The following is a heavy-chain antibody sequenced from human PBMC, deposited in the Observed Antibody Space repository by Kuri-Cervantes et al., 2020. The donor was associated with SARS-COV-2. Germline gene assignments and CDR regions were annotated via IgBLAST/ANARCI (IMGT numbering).Heavy chain of an antibody. D-gene: IGHD6-19*01. Sequence: KVSCKGFGYTFSDWWIGWVRQTPGKGLEWMGIIYPGDSETRYSPSFQGQVTISADKSISTAYLQWSSLKASDTAMYYCARHLQHETVAGTPLDYWGQGTLVTVSS. J-gene: IGHJ4*02. CDR3: ARHLQHETVAGTPLDY. V-gene: IGHV5-51*01. CDR1: GYTFSDWW. CDR2: IYPGDSET.